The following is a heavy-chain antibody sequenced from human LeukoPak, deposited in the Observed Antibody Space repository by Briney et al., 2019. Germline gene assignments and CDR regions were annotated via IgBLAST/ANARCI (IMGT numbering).Heavy chain of an antibody. V-gene: IGHV3-11*01. D-gene: IGHD6-19*01. J-gene: IGHJ4*02. CDR2: ISNSGSSI. CDR1: GFTFSDYY. CDR3: ARVIYTTGWSYFDN. Sequence: GGSLRLSCAASGFTFSDYYMGWIRQTPGKGLEWILYISNSGSSIYYADSVKGRFTISRDNAENSLYLQMNSLRAEDTAVYSCARVIYTTGWSYFDNWGQGTLLTVSS.